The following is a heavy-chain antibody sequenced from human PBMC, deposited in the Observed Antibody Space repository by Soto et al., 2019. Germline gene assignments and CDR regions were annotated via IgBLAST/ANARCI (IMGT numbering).Heavy chain of an antibody. CDR1: GGSFSGYY. CDR3: ARGNVYYHGSGSFHWFDP. V-gene: IGHV4-34*01. Sequence: PSETLSLTCAVYGGSFSGYYWSWIRQPPGKGLEWIGEINHSGSTNYNPSLKSRVTISVDTSKNQFSLKLSSVTAADTAVYYCARGNVYYHGSGSFHWFDPWGQGTLVTVSS. D-gene: IGHD3-10*01. CDR2: INHSGST. J-gene: IGHJ5*02.